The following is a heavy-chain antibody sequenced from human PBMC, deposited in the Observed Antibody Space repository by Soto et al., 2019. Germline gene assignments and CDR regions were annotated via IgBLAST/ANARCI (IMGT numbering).Heavy chain of an antibody. Sequence: GGSLRLSCAASGFTVSSNYMSWVRQAPGKGLEWVSVIYSGGSTYYADSVKGRFTISRDNSKNTLYLQMNSLRAEDTAVYYCARGRDTAMATGAFDIWAKGQWSPSPQ. CDR3: ARGRDTAMATGAFDI. V-gene: IGHV3-53*01. CDR2: IYSGGST. CDR1: GFTVSSNY. D-gene: IGHD5-18*01. J-gene: IGHJ3*02.